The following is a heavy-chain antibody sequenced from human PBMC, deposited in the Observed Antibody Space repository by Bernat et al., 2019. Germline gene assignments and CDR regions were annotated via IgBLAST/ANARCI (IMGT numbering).Heavy chain of an antibody. D-gene: IGHD6-6*01. CDR3: ARDISARRLDY. Sequence: IQLVESGGGLVQPGGSLRLSCIASEFTFSNYWMDWVRQAPGKGLEWVAVIWYDGSNQYYADSVMGRFTISRDNSKNTLYLQMNNLRDNDTAIYYCARDISARRLDYWGQGVLVTVSS. CDR1: EFTFSNYW. J-gene: IGHJ4*02. CDR2: IWYDGSNQ. V-gene: IGHV3-33*08.